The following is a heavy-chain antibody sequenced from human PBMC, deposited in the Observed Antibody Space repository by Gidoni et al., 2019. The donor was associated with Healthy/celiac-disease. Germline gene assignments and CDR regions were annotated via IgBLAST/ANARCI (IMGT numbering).Heavy chain of an antibody. CDR2: SYSGGST. V-gene: IGHV3-66*01. CDR1: GFTVSSNY. Sequence: EVQLVESGGGLVQPGGSLRLSCAASGFTVSSNYMSWVRQAPGKGLEWVSVSYSGGSTYYADSVKGRFTISRDNSKNTLYLQMNSLRAEDTAVYYCARDGRGVLTSRLGRSYYYYGMDVWGQGTTVTVSS. J-gene: IGHJ6*02. CDR3: ARDGRGVLTSRLGRSYYYYGMDV. D-gene: IGHD7-27*01.